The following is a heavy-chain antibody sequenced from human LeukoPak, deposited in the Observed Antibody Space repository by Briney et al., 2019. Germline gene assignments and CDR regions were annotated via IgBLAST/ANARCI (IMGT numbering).Heavy chain of an antibody. D-gene: IGHD2-15*01. Sequence: ASVKVSCTASGGTFSSYAISWVRQAPGQGLEWMGGIIPIFGTANYAQKFQGRVTITADESTSTAYMELSSLRSEDTAVYYCARERYCSGGSCYPRAFDYWGQGTLVTVSS. V-gene: IGHV1-69*13. CDR3: ARERYCSGGSCYPRAFDY. CDR2: IIPIFGTA. CDR1: GGTFSSYA. J-gene: IGHJ4*02.